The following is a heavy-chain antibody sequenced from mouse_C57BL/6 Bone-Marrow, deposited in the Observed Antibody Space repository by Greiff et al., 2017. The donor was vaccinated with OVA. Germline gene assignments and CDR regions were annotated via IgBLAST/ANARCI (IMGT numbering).Heavy chain of an antibody. Sequence: QVQLQQSGAELARPGASVKLSCKASGYTFTSYGISWVKQRTGQGLEWIGEIYPRGGNTYYNEKFKGKATLTADKASSTAYMELRSLTSEDSAVYFCAILLRYYWGQCTTLTVSS. CDR1: GYTFTSYG. CDR2: IYPRGGNT. J-gene: IGHJ2*01. D-gene: IGHD1-1*01. V-gene: IGHV1-81*01. CDR3: AILLRYY.